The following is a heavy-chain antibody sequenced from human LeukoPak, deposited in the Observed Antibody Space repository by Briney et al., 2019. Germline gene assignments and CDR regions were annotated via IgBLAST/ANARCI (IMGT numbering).Heavy chain of an antibody. CDR2: INPSGGST. J-gene: IGHJ4*02. V-gene: IGHV1-46*01. CDR3: ARDPIVGGIDY. D-gene: IGHD1-26*01. Sequence: ASVKVSCKASGYTFTSYYMHWVRQAPGQGLEWMGIINPSGGSTSYAQKFQGRVTMTRDMSTNTVYMELSSLRSEDTAVYYCARDPIVGGIDYWGQGTLVIVSS. CDR1: GYTFTSYY.